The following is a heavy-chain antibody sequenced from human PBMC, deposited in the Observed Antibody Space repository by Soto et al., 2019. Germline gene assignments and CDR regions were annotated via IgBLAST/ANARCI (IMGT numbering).Heavy chain of an antibody. CDR3: ARDPEDIVVVPAATRPVDY. CDR2: ISSSGSTI. Sequence: QVQLVESGGGLVKPGGSLRLSCAASGFTLSDYYMSWIRQAPGKGLEWVSYISSSGSTIYYADSVKGRFTISRDNAKHSLYLQMNSLRAEDTAVYYCARDPEDIVVVPAATRPVDYWGQGTLVTVSS. V-gene: IGHV3-11*01. CDR1: GFTLSDYY. D-gene: IGHD2-2*01. J-gene: IGHJ4*02.